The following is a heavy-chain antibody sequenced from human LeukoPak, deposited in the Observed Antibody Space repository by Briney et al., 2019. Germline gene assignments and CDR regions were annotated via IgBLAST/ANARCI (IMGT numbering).Heavy chain of an antibody. V-gene: IGHV3-23*01. CDR2: ISGSGGST. J-gene: IGHJ4*02. CDR3: AKDLAVLGYCSSTTCEFDS. CDR1: GFTFSSYG. Sequence: PGGSLRLSCAASGFTFSSYGMSWVRQAPGKGLEWVSAISGSGGSTYYADSVKGRFTISRDNSKNTLYLQMNSLRAEDTAVYYCAKDLAVLGYCSSTTCEFDSWGQGTLVTVSS. D-gene: IGHD2-2*01.